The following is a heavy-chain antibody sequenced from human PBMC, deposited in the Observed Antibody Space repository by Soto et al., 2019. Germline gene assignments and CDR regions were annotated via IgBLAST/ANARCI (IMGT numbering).Heavy chain of an antibody. J-gene: IGHJ4*02. CDR2: ITWNGGTI. V-gene: IGHV3-9*01. CDR1: GFAFDDYV. CDR3: TTVFEY. Sequence: GGSLRLSCAASGFAFDDYVMHWVRQPPGRGLEWVSGITWNGGTIRYVDSGKGRFTISRDNAENTLYLQMNSLRAEDTAVYYCTTVFEYWGQGTPVTVPS.